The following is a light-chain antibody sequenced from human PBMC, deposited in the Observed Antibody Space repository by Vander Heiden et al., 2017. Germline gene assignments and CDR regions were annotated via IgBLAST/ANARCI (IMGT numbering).Light chain of an antibody. CDR3: AAWDDSLNGSYV. CDR2: SNN. CDR1: SSNIGSNT. J-gene: IGLJ1*01. Sequence: QSVLTPPPSASGTPGQRVTISCSGSSSNIGSNTVNWYQQLPGTAPKLLIYSNNQRPSGVPDRVSGSKSGTSAALAISGLQSEEEANDYCAAWDDSLNGSYVFGTGTKVTVL. V-gene: IGLV1-44*01.